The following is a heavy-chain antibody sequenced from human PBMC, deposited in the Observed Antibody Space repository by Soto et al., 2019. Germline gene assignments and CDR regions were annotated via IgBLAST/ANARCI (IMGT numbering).Heavy chain of an antibody. CDR1: GYTFTNYA. V-gene: IGHV1-3*01. Sequence: QVQLVQSGAEVKKSGASVKVSCKASGYTFTNYAMHWVRQAPGHRLEWMGWINAGNGNTKYSQQFQDRVTITRDTSASTAYMELSSLRSEDTAVYYCARAAYCGSDSCSDAFDIWGQGTVVTVSS. D-gene: IGHD2-21*02. CDR3: ARAAYCGSDSCSDAFDI. CDR2: INAGNGNT. J-gene: IGHJ3*02.